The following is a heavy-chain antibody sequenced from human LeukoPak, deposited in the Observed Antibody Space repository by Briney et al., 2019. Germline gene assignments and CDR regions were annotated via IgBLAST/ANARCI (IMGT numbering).Heavy chain of an antibody. CDR1: GFTFSSYG. V-gene: IGHV3-33*01. Sequence: PGGSLRLSCAASGFTFSSYGMHWVRQAPGKGLEWVAVIWYDGSNKYYADSVKGRFTISRDNSKNTLYLQMNSLRAEDTAVYYCARRRYCSSTSCGVRDAFDIWGQGTMVTVSS. D-gene: IGHD2-2*01. CDR2: IWYDGSNK. J-gene: IGHJ3*02. CDR3: ARRRYCSSTSCGVRDAFDI.